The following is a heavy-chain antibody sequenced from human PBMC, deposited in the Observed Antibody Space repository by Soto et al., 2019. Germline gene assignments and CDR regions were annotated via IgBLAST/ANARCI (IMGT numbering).Heavy chain of an antibody. CDR3: AKDPIAVPWFDP. CDR2: ISGSGGST. J-gene: IGHJ5*02. D-gene: IGHD6-19*01. CDR1: GFTFSSYA. V-gene: IGHV3-23*01. Sequence: GGSLRLSCAASGFTFSSYAMSWVRQAPGKGLEWVSAISGSGGSTYYADSVKGRFTISRDNSKNTLYLQMNSLRAEDTAVYYYAKDPIAVPWFDPWGQGTLVTVSS.